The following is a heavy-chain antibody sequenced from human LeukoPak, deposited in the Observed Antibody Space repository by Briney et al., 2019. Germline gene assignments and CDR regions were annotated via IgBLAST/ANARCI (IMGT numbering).Heavy chain of an antibody. Sequence: GASVKVSCKASGYTLTSYYMHWVRQAPGQGLEWMGIINPSGGSTSYAQKFQGRVTMTRDTSTSTVYMELSSLRSEDTAVSYCARNHSPSPIIAVAGTEDYWGQGTLVTVSS. CDR1: GYTLTSYY. D-gene: IGHD6-19*01. CDR2: INPSGGST. V-gene: IGHV1-46*01. CDR3: ARNHSPSPIIAVAGTEDY. J-gene: IGHJ4*02.